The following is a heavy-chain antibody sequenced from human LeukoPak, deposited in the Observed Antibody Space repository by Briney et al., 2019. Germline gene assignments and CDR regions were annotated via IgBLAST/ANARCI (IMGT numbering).Heavy chain of an antibody. D-gene: IGHD6-19*01. Sequence: SGPTLVNPTQTLTLTCTFSGFSLSTSGMCVSWIRQPPGKGLEWIGYIYYSGSTNYNPSLKSRVTISVDTSKNQFSLKLSSVTAADTAVYYCARARDSSGWDDAFDIWGQGTMVTVSS. V-gene: IGHV4-61*08. CDR3: ARARDSSGWDDAFDI. CDR2: IYYSGST. J-gene: IGHJ3*02. CDR1: GFSLSTSGMC.